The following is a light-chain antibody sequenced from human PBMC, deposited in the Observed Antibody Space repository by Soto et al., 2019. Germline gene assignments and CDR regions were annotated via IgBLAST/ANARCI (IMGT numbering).Light chain of an antibody. CDR3: QQRSNWQFT. Sequence: EIVLTQSPATLSLSRGERATLSCRASQSVSSYLAWYQQKPGQAPRLLIYDASNRATGIPARFSGSGSGTDFTLTISSLEPEDFAVYYCQQRSNWQFTFGPGTKVDIK. CDR2: DAS. CDR1: QSVSSY. J-gene: IGKJ3*01. V-gene: IGKV3-11*01.